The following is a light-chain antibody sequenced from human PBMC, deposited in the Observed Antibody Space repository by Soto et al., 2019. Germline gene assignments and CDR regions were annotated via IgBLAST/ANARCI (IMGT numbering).Light chain of an antibody. V-gene: IGKV1-12*01. CDR2: GAS. CDR1: RDISNS. CDR3: QQTSAFPRT. Sequence: DVQITQSPSSVSASVGDRLTITCRASRDISNSLAWYQQTPGKAPKLLLRGASSLHRGVPSRFSGGGIGADFTLTISSLQPEDFATYYCQQTSAFPRTFGQGTKVDIK. J-gene: IGKJ1*01.